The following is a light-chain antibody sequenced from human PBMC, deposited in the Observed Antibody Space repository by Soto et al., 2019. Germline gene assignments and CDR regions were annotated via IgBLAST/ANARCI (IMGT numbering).Light chain of an antibody. CDR3: QQYNNWPLT. J-gene: IGKJ4*01. CDR2: GAS. Sequence: EVVMTQSPATLSVSLGDRATLSCRASQSVSSNLAWYQQKPGQGPRLLIYGASTSATGIPARFSGSGSGTEFTLTISSLQSEDFAVYSCQQYNNWPLTFGGGTKVEIK. CDR1: QSVSSN. V-gene: IGKV3-15*01.